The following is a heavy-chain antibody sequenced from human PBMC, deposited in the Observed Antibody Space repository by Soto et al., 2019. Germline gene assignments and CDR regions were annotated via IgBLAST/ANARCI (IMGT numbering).Heavy chain of an antibody. D-gene: IGHD2-15*01. J-gene: IGHJ4*02. V-gene: IGHV3-30*09. CDR1: GFPFNTYP. CDR3: VREVYCSGGSGSLFDY. Sequence: QVQLVESGGGVVQPGRSLRLSCAASGFPFNTYPMHWVRQTPDKGLEWVAVISYDGSSEFYADSVKGRFAMSRDNSKNTLYLQMSSLRTADTAVYYCVREVYCSGGSGSLFDYWGQGTLVTVSS. CDR2: ISYDGSSE.